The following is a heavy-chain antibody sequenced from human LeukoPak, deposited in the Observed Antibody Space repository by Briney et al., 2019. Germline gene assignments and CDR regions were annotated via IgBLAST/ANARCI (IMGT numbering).Heavy chain of an antibody. Sequence: SETLSLTCTVSGGSISSYYWSWIRQPAGKGLGWIGRIYTSGSTNYNPSLKSRVTMSVDTSKNQFSLKLSSVTAADTAVYYCARAGSSIAARPRYGSDYWGQGTLVTVSS. V-gene: IGHV4-4*07. D-gene: IGHD6-6*01. CDR2: IYTSGST. J-gene: IGHJ4*02. CDR3: ARAGSSIAARPRYGSDY. CDR1: GGSISSYY.